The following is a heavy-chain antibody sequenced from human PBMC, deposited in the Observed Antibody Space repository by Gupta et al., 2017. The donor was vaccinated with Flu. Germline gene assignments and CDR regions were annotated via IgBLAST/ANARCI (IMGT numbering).Heavy chain of an antibody. CDR1: GFTSRNYG. CDR2: ISLDGSDK. V-gene: IGHV3-30*18. CDR3: AKGQYSNYGALDS. D-gene: IGHD4-4*01. Sequence: QIQLVESGGGVVQPGKSLILSCAASGFTSRNYGLHWVRQAPGKGLEWVAVISLDGSDKYYVDSVKGRFSISRDNSMNTLYLQMNRLRAEDTAVYYCAKGQYSNYGALDSWGQGNLVIVSS. J-gene: IGHJ4*02.